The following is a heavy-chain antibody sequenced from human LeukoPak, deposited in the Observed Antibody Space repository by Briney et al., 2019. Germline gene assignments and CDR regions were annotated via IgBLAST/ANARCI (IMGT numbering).Heavy chain of an antibody. CDR1: GDSVSNTNYY. Sequence: SETLSLTCTVSGDSVSNTNYYWGWIRQPPGKGLEWIGEINHSGSTNYNPSLKSRVTISVDTSKNQFSLKLSSVTAADTAVYYCARRGETYFDYWGQGTLVTVSS. CDR3: ARRGETYFDY. D-gene: IGHD3-16*01. V-gene: IGHV4-39*07. J-gene: IGHJ4*02. CDR2: INHSGST.